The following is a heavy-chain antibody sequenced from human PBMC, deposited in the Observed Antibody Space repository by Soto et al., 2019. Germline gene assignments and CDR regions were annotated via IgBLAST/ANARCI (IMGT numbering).Heavy chain of an antibody. D-gene: IGHD3-22*01. CDR1: GGSISSGGYY. V-gene: IGHV4-31*03. Sequence: SETLSLTCTVSGGSISSGGYYWSWIRQHPGKGLEWIGYIYYSGSTYYNPSLKSRVTISVDTSKNQFSLKLSSVTAADTAVYYCARGDSSGYYPQLYFDYWGQGTLVTVSS. CDR3: ARGDSSGYYPQLYFDY. CDR2: IYYSGST. J-gene: IGHJ4*02.